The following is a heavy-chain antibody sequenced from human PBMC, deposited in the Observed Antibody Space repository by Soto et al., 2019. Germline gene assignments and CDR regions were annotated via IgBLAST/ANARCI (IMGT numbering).Heavy chain of an antibody. J-gene: IGHJ4*02. CDR3: ARAPVGLDTISYFDY. D-gene: IGHD3-3*01. V-gene: IGHV4-30-4*01. CDR2: IYNGGS. CDR1: GDSVSSVGFH. Sequence: PSETLSLTCTVSGDSVSSVGFHWAWLRRPPGKGLEWIGYIYNGGSTYRPSLESRMHMSLDATRNHYSLRLTSVTAADTAVYFCARAPVGLDTISYFDYWGQGKLVTVSS.